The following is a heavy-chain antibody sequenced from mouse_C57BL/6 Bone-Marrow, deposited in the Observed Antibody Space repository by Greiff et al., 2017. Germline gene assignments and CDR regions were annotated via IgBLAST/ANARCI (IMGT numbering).Heavy chain of an antibody. CDR3: ARYYGSSYDY. CDR2: IYHRSGNT. V-gene: IGHV1-81*01. J-gene: IGHJ2*01. CDR1: GYTFTSYG. Sequence: ESGAELARPGASVKLSCKASGYTFTSYGISWVKQRTGQGLEWIGEIYHRSGNTYYNEKFKGKATLTADKSSSTAYMELRSLTSEDSAFYFCARYYGSSYDYWGQGTTLTVSS. D-gene: IGHD1-1*01.